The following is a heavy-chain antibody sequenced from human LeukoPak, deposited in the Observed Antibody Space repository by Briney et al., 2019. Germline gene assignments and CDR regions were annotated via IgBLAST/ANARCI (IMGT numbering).Heavy chain of an antibody. D-gene: IGHD2-2*02. Sequence: GGSLRLSCAASGFTFSRDAMSWVRQAPGKGLEGVSGINGGGAGTYYADSVKGRFTISRDNSRNTLYLQMSSLRAEDTAVYYCAKGQQDCSSTTCYSVYWGQGTLVTVSS. CDR3: AKGQQDCSSTTCYSVY. CDR2: INGGGAGT. J-gene: IGHJ4*02. CDR1: GFTFSRDA. V-gene: IGHV3-23*01.